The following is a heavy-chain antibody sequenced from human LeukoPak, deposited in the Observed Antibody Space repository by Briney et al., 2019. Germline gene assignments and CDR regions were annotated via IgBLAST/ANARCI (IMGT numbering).Heavy chain of an antibody. Sequence: ASVKVSCKASGYTFTSYGISWVRQAPGQGLEWMGWISAYNGNTNYAQKLRGTVTMTTDTSTSIAYMEVRRLRSDDTAVYYCARGSMGRPFDYWGQGTLVTVSS. CDR3: ARGSMGRPFDY. J-gene: IGHJ4*02. CDR1: GYTFTSYG. D-gene: IGHD3-10*01. V-gene: IGHV1-18*04. CDR2: ISAYNGNT.